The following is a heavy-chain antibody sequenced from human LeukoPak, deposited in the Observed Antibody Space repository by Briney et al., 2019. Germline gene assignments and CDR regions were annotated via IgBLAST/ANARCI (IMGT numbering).Heavy chain of an antibody. CDR2: IIPIFGTA. D-gene: IGHD6-13*01. V-gene: IGHV1-69*13. CDR1: GGTFSSYA. CDR3: AIPGYSSSWYEEGFDY. J-gene: IGHJ4*02. Sequence: ASVKVSCKASGGTFSSYAISWVRQAPGQGLEWMGGIIPIFGTANYAQKFQGRVTITADESTSTAYMELSSLRSEDTAVYYCAIPGYSSSWYEEGFDYWGQGTLVTVSS.